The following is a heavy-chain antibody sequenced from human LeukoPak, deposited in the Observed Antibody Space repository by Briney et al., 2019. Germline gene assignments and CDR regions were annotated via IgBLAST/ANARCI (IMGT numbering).Heavy chain of an antibody. CDR1: GFSFSSYG. V-gene: IGHV3-30*03. Sequence: GGSLRLSCAASGFSFSSYGMHWVRQAPGKGLEWVAVISYDGSNNYCADSVKGRFTISRDNSKNTLYLQMNSLGDEDTAVYYCARDRSRRYTTDYWGQGTLVTVSS. CDR3: ARDRSRRYTTDY. D-gene: IGHD1-14*01. J-gene: IGHJ4*02. CDR2: ISYDGSNN.